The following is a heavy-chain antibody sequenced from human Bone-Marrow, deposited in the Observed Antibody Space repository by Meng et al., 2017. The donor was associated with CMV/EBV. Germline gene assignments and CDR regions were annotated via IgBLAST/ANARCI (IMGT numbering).Heavy chain of an antibody. CDR2: ISSSSSYI. J-gene: IGHJ6*02. Sequence: GESLKISCAASGFTFSSYAMNWVRQAPGKGLEWVSSISSSSSYIYYADSVKGRFTISRDNAKNSLYLQMNSLRAEDTAVYYCAKDAYGAVAGDYYYYYGMDVWGQGTTVTVSS. CDR1: GFTFSSYA. D-gene: IGHD6-19*01. V-gene: IGHV3-21*01. CDR3: AKDAYGAVAGDYYYYYGMDV.